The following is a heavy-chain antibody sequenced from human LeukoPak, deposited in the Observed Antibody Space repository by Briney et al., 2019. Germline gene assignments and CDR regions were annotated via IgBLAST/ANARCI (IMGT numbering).Heavy chain of an antibody. CDR2: IYHSGST. J-gene: IGHJ4*02. Sequence: SETLSLTCTVSGGSISSRSYYWGWVRQPQGRGVEWLGYIYHSGSTYYNPSLKSRVTISVDRSKNQFSLKLSSVTAADTAVYYCARERNDFWSGRGYFDYWGQGTLVTVSS. CDR1: GGSISSRSYY. D-gene: IGHD3-3*01. CDR3: ARERNDFWSGRGYFDY. V-gene: IGHV4-30-2*01.